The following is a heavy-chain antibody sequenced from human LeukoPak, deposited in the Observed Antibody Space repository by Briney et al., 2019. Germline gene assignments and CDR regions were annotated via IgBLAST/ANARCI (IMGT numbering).Heavy chain of an antibody. CDR3: ARGLGVAGTIYDY. CDR1: GGSISSYY. V-gene: IGHV4-39*07. J-gene: IGHJ4*02. CDR2: IYYSGST. D-gene: IGHD6-19*01. Sequence: SESLSLTCTVSGGSISSYYWGWIRQPPGKGLEWIGSIYYSGSTYYNPSLKSRVTISVDTSKNQFSLKLSSVTAADTAVYYCARGLGVAGTIYDYWGQGTLVTVSS.